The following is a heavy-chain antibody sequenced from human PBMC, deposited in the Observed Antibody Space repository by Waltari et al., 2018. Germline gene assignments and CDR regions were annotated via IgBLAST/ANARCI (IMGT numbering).Heavy chain of an antibody. CDR2: IIPILGIA. CDR3: ANIGYFSSTSCYTGIGAFDI. V-gene: IGHV1-69*02. J-gene: IGHJ3*02. D-gene: IGHD2-2*02. CDR1: GGTFSSYT. Sequence: QVQLVQSGAEVKKPGSSVKVSCKASGGTFSSYTISWVRQAPGQGLEWMGRIIPILGIANYAQKCQGRVTITADKSTSTAYMELSSLRSEDTAVYYCANIGYFSSTSCYTGIGAFDIWGQGTMVTVSS.